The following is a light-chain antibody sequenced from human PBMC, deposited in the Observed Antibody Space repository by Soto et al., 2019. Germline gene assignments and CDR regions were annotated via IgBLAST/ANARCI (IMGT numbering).Light chain of an antibody. J-gene: IGKJ2*01. Sequence: DIVMTQSPLFLPVTPGEPASISCRSSQSLLHSNGFKYLDWYLQRPGQSPQLLVYLGSNQASGVPDRFSGSGSGSDFTLKISRVEAEDVGVYYCMQALQTPYTFGQGTKLEIK. CDR1: QSLLHSNGFKY. CDR2: LGS. CDR3: MQALQTPYT. V-gene: IGKV2-28*01.